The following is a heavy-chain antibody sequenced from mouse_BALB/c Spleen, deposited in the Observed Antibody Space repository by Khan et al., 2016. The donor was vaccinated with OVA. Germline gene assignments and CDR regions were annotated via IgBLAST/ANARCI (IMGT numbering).Heavy chain of an antibody. V-gene: IGHV1S136*01. CDR2: INPYNGGT. CDR1: GYTFTNYV. D-gene: IGHD4-1*01. Sequence: VQLQQSGPELVKPGASVKMSCKASGYTFTNYVMHWVKQKPGQGLEWIGYINPYNGGTKYNEKFKGKATLASDKSSITAYLELSSLTSEDSAVYDGATGNWRSYYSDYWGQGTTLTLSS. CDR3: ATGNWRSYYSDY. J-gene: IGHJ2*01.